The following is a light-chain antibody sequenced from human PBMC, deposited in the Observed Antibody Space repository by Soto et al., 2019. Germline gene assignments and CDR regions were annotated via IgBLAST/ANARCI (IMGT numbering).Light chain of an antibody. Sequence: EIVLTQSPGTLSLSPGERATLSCRASQSVSSNYLAWYQQKPGQAPKVLIYRASIRATGIPDRFTGSGSGTDFTLTISRLEPEDFATYYCQQTLSFPPTFGQGTKVDI. CDR3: QQTLSFPPT. V-gene: IGKV3-20*01. CDR1: QSVSSNY. J-gene: IGKJ1*01. CDR2: RAS.